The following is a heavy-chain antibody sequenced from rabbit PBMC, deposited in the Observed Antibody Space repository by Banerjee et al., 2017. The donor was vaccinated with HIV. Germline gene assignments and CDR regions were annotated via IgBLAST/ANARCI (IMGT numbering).Heavy chain of an antibody. J-gene: IGHJ2*01. CDR2: IYSSNGDK. D-gene: IGHD6-1*01. V-gene: IGHV1S47*01. CDR3: ARGGAGYAGYGYAPAFDP. Sequence: QEQLVESGGGLVQPEGSLTLTCKASGSDISSNAMRWVRQAPGKGLELIACIYSSNGDKWYASWVNGRFTISRSTSLNTVTLQMTSLTAADTATYFCARGGAGYAGYGYAPAFDPWGPGTLVTVS. CDR1: GSDISSNA.